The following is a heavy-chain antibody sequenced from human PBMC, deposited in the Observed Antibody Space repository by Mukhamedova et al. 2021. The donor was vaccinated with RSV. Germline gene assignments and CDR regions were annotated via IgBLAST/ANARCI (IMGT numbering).Heavy chain of an antibody. CDR3: AKDAPRALEI. CDR2: IRHHGRDN. Sequence: SSYGMHWVRQAPGTGLERLTYIRHHGRDNYYLDSVKGRFSISRDNSKNTVYLQMNSRRLEDTALNYCAKDAPRALEICGQG. J-gene: IGHJ3*02. V-gene: IGHV3-30*02. CDR1: SSYG.